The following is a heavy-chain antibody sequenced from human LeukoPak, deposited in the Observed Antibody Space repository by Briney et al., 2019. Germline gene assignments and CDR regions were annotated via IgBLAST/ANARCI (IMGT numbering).Heavy chain of an antibody. V-gene: IGHV3-9*01. CDR1: GFTFDDYA. CDR3: AKGSSGWTYYFDY. CDR2: INWNSGSI. J-gene: IGHJ4*02. Sequence: GRSLRLSCAASGFTFDDYAMHWVRQAPGKGLEWVSGINWNSGSIDYAGSAKGRFTISRDNAMNSLYLQMNTLRPEDTALYYCAKGSSGWTYYFDYWGQGTLVTVSS. D-gene: IGHD6-19*01.